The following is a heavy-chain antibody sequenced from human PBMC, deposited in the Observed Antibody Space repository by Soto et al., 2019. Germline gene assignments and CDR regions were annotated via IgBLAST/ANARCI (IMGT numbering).Heavy chain of an antibody. CDR1: GFTFSGSA. D-gene: IGHD6-13*01. V-gene: IGHV3-73*02. CDR3: TRFSIAAAHRDY. Sequence: EVQLVESGGGLVQPGGSLKLSCAASGFTFSGSAMHWVRQASGKGLEWVGRIRSKANSYATAYAASVKGRFTISRDDSKDTAYLQMNSLKTEDTAVYYCTRFSIAAAHRDYWGQGTLVTVSS. CDR2: IRSKANSYAT. J-gene: IGHJ4*02.